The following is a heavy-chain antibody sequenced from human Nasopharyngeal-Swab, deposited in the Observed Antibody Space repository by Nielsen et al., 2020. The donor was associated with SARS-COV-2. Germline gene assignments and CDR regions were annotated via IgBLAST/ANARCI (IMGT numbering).Heavy chain of an antibody. J-gene: IGHJ4*02. V-gene: IGHV3-33*01. CDR1: GFTFSSYG. CDR3: ARFSTTWYNSAFDS. D-gene: IGHD1-1*01. CDR2: IWYDGSNK. Sequence: GESLKISCAASGFTFSSYGVHWVRQAPDKGLEWVAVIWYDGSNKYYADSVKGRFTISRDNSKNTLYVQMNSLRAEDTAIYYCARFSTTWYNSAFDSWGQGTLVTVSS.